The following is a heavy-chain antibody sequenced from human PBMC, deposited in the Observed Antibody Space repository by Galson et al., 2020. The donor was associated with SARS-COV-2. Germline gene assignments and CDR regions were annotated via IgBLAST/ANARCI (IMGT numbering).Heavy chain of an antibody. CDR3: AREPWNDYGDRPLGLDV. J-gene: IGHJ6*02. CDR1: GFTFRSYA. CDR2: ISYDGDNK. D-gene: IGHD4-17*01. V-gene: IGHV3-30-3*01. Sequence: GGSLRLSCADSGFTFRSYAMHWVRQAPGKGLEWVAMISYDGDNKYYADSMKGRFTISRDNSKNTLYLQMNSLRADDTAVYYCAREPWNDYGDRPLGLDVWCQGTTVTVSS.